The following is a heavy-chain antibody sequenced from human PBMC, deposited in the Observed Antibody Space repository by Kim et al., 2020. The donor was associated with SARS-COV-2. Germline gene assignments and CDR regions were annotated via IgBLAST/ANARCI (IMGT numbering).Heavy chain of an antibody. CDR2: K. D-gene: IGHD6-13*01. J-gene: IGHJ4*02. CDR3: ARLGSSSWNFDY. V-gene: IGHV3-7*04. Sequence: KYYVDSAKGRFTISRDNAKNSLYLQMNSLRAEDTAVYYCARLGSSSWNFDYWGQGTLVTVSS.